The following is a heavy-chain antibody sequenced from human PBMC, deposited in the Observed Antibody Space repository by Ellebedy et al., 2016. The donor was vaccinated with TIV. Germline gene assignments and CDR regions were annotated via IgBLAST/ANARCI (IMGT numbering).Heavy chain of an antibody. CDR2: ISGTSGTI. Sequence: PGGSLRLSCVASGFTFSSYSMKWVRQAPGKGLEWVSYISGTSGTIHYADSVKGRFTVSRDNAKNSLFLQMGSLRDEDTDVYYCARDPPPYVFYSGYSLDGMDVWGQGTTVTVSS. V-gene: IGHV3-48*02. CDR3: ARDPPPYVFYSGYSLDGMDV. J-gene: IGHJ6*02. D-gene: IGHD3-3*01. CDR1: GFTFSSYS.